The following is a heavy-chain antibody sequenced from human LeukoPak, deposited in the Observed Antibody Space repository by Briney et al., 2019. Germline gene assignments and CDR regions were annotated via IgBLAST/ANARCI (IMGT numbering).Heavy chain of an antibody. CDR2: MDPNTDNT. J-gene: IGHJ6*04. CDR1: GYTFTKYD. Sequence: GASVKVSCKASGYTFTKYDIHWVRQATGQGLEWMAWMDPNTDNTAYAQEFQGRVTITRNTSISTAYMELRSLRSEDTAVYYCARGVNLGDVDVWGKGTTVTVSS. D-gene: IGHD1-14*01. CDR3: ARGVNLGDVDV. V-gene: IGHV1-8*03.